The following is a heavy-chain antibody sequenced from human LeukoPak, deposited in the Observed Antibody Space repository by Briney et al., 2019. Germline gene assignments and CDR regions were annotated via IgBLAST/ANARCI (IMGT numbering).Heavy chain of an antibody. Sequence: ASVKVSCKASGYTFTSYGISWVRQAPGQGLEWMGWISAYNGNTNYAQKLQGRVTMTTDTSTSTAYMELRSLRSDDTAVYYCARDLDGVSYYDSSGYPDYWGQGTLDTVSS. CDR3: ARDLDGVSYYDSSGYPDY. CDR1: GYTFTSYG. CDR2: ISAYNGNT. D-gene: IGHD3-22*01. J-gene: IGHJ4*02. V-gene: IGHV1-18*01.